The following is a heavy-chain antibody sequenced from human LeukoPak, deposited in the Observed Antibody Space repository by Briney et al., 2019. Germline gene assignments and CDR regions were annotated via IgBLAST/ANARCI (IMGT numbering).Heavy chain of an antibody. V-gene: IGHV4-59*01. D-gene: IGHD3-9*01. CDR1: GGSISSYY. J-gene: IGHJ4*02. Sequence: PSETLSLTCTVSGGSISSYYWSWIRQPPGKGLEWIGYIYYSGSTNYNPSLKSRVTISVDTSKNQSSLKLSSVTAADTAVYYCARVVEGYDILTGPKFSFDYWGQGTLVTVSS. CDR2: IYYSGST. CDR3: ARVVEGYDILTGPKFSFDY.